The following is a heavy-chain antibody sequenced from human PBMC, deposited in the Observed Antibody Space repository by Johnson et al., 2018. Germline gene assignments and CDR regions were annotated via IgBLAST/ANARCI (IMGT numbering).Heavy chain of an antibody. Sequence: VQLVESGGGLIQPGGSLRLSCAASGFTVSSNYMSWVRQAPGKGLEWVSGINWNSGTIGYADSVKGRFTISRDNAKNSLYLQMNSLRTEDTALYYCAKTNGDYYHYGMDVWGQGTTVTVSS. CDR1: GFTVSSNY. V-gene: IGHV3-9*01. CDR3: AKTNGDYYHYGMDV. CDR2: INWNSGTI. J-gene: IGHJ6*02. D-gene: IGHD3-10*01.